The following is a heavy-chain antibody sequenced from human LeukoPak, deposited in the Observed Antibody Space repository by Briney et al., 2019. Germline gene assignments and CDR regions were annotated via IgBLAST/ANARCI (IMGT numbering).Heavy chain of an antibody. CDR1: GFTFNSYA. CDR3: ATYIDSWNVSPIDY. J-gene: IGHJ4*02. D-gene: IGHD1-1*01. CDR2: ISASGGST. Sequence: PGGSLRLSCAASGFTFNSYAMSWVRLAPGKGLEWVSGISASGGSTYYADSVKGRFTVSRDNSKNTLYLQMNILRVEDTAVYYCATYIDSWNVSPIDYSGQGTLVTVSS. V-gene: IGHV3-23*01.